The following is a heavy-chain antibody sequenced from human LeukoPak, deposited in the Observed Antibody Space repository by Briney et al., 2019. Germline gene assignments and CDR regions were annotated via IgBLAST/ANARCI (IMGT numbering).Heavy chain of an antibody. V-gene: IGHV4-59*01. D-gene: IGHD5-12*01. CDR2: IYYTGST. CDR1: GGSISSYY. J-gene: IGHJ6*03. CDR3: ARVVYSGYDFRGAMDV. Sequence: SETLSLTCTVSGGSISSYYWSWIRQPPGKGLEWIAYIYYTGSTNHNPSLKSRVTISVDTSKNQFSLKLSSVTAADTAVYYCARVVYSGYDFRGAMDVWGKGTTVTVSS.